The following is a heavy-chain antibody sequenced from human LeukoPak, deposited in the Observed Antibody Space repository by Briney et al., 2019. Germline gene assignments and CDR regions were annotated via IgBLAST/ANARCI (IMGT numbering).Heavy chain of an antibody. V-gene: IGHV1-69-2*01. CDR3: ARKGSSWSDAFDI. D-gene: IGHD6-13*01. J-gene: IGHJ3*02. CDR1: GYTFTDYY. CDR2: VDPEDGET. Sequence: GASVKVSCKASGYTFTDYYMHWVQQAPGKGLEWMGRVDPEDGETIYAEKFQGRVTITRDTSASTAYMELSSLRSEDTAVYYCARKGSSWSDAFDIWGQGTMVTVSS.